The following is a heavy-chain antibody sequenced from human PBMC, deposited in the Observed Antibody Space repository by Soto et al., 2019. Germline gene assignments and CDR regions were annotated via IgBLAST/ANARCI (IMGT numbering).Heavy chain of an antibody. V-gene: IGHV3-21*01. D-gene: IGHD3-16*01. CDR1: GFTFSSYS. CDR2: ISSSSSYI. CDR3: ARWGRAGDFYYYYYMDV. J-gene: IGHJ6*03. Sequence: GGSLRLSCAASGFTFSSYSMNWVRQAPWKGLEWVSSISSSSSYIYYADSVKGRFTISRDNAKNSLYLQMNSLRAEDTAVYYCARWGRAGDFYYYYYMDVWGKGTTVTVSS.